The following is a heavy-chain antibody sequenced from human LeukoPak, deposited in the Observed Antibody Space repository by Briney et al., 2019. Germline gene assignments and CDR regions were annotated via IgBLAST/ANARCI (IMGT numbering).Heavy chain of an antibody. CDR3: ATWALNYYGSGSYAYDY. CDR2: FDPEEGET. CDR1: GYTLTELS. J-gene: IGHJ4*02. D-gene: IGHD3-10*01. Sequence: ASVKVSCKVSGYTLTELSMHWVRQAPGKGLEWMGGFDPEEGETIYAQKFQGRVTMTEDTSTDTAYMELSSLRSEDTAVYYCATWALNYYGSGSYAYDYWGQGTLVTVSS. V-gene: IGHV1-24*01.